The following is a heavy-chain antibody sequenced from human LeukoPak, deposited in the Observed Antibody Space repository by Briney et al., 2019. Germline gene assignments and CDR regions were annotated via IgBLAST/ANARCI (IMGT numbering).Heavy chain of an antibody. CDR3: ARGPLGWSDY. CDR1: GFTFSSYA. Sequence: PGGSLRLSCAASGFTFSSYAMNWVRQAPGKGLEWVSFISSSSSTIYYADSVKGRFTISRDNAKNSLYLQMNSLRDEDTAVYYCARGPLGWSDYWGQGILVTVSS. D-gene: IGHD1-26*01. J-gene: IGHJ4*02. V-gene: IGHV3-48*02. CDR2: ISSSSSTI.